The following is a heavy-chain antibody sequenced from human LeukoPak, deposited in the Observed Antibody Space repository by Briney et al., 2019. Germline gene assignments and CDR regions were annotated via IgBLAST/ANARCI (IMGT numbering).Heavy chain of an antibody. J-gene: IGHJ4*02. CDR2: ISYDGSNK. D-gene: IGHD5-18*01. V-gene: IGHV3-30*18. CDR1: GFTFSSYG. CDR3: AKDPGSYGRGY. Sequence: GGSLRLSCAASGFTFSSYGMPWVRQAPGKGLEWVAVISYDGSNKYYADPVKGRFTISRDNSKNTLYLQMNSLRAEDTAVYYCAKDPGSYGRGYWGQGTLVTVSS.